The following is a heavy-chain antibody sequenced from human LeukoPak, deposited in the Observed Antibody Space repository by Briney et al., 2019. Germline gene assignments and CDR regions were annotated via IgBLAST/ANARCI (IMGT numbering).Heavy chain of an antibody. CDR1: GFPFSHYL. CDR3: GRGGNGIDI. D-gene: IGHD2-8*01. V-gene: IGHV3-74*01. J-gene: IGHJ3*02. CDR2: INSDESNT. Sequence: GGSLRLSCAASGFPFSHYLMHWVRQAPGKGLVWVSRINSDESNTNSYADSVKGRFIISRDNAKNTLYLQVNSLRAEDTAVYFCGRGGNGIDIWGQGTTVIVSS.